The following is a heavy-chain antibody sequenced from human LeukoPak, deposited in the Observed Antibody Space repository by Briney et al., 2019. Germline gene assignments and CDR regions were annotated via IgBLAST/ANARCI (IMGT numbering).Heavy chain of an antibody. J-gene: IGHJ4*02. D-gene: IGHD3-22*01. CDR1: GFTFSSYG. Sequence: GGSLRLSCAASGFTFSSYGMHWVRQAPGKGLEWVAFIRYDGGNKYYADSVKGRFTISRDNSKNTLYLQMNSLRAEDTAVYYCAKDRSYYDSSGYYQNFDYWGRGTLVTVSS. CDR2: IRYDGGNK. V-gene: IGHV3-30*02. CDR3: AKDRSYYDSSGYYQNFDY.